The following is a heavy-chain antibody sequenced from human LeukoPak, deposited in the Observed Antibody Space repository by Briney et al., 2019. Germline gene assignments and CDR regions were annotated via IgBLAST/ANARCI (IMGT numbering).Heavy chain of an antibody. CDR1: GGSLSGDY. CDR2: VKPGAT. D-gene: IGHD6-19*01. CDR3: AGGSSGPRLAY. Sequence: SETLSLTCAVYGGSLSGDYWTWIRQTPGKGLEWIGEVKPGATTYNPSLNSRVTMSLGTSNNQFSLKLCSVTAADTAVYYCAGGSSGPRLAYWGQGTTVTVSS. J-gene: IGHJ6*02. V-gene: IGHV4-34*01.